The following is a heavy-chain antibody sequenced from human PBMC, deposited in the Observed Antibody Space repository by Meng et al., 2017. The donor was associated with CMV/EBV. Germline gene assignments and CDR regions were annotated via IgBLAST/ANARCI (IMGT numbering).Heavy chain of an antibody. CDR2: ISWNSGSI. CDR3: AKTNYYDSSGYFDY. V-gene: IGHV3-9*01. J-gene: IGHJ4*02. CDR1: GFTFDDYA. Sequence: GGSLRLSCAASGFTFDDYAMHWVRQAPGKGLEWVSGISWNSGSIGYADSVKGRFTISRDNAKNSLYLQMNSLGAEDTALYYCAKTNYYDSSGYFDYWGQGTLVTVSS. D-gene: IGHD3-22*01.